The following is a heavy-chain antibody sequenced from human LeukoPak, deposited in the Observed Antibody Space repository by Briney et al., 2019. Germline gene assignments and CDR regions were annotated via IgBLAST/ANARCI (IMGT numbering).Heavy chain of an antibody. CDR1: GGSFSGYY. CDR3: ARGCITMVRGVIRAYYFDY. Sequence: SETLSLTCAVYGGSFSGYYWSWIRQPPGKGLEWIGEINHSGSTNYNPSLKSRVTISVDTSKNQFSLKLSSVTAADTAVYYCARGCITMVRGVIRAYYFDYWGQGTLVTVSS. D-gene: IGHD3-10*01. V-gene: IGHV4-34*01. CDR2: INHSGST. J-gene: IGHJ4*02.